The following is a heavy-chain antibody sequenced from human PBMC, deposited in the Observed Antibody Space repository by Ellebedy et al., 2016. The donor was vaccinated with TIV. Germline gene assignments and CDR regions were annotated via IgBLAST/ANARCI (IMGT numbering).Heavy chain of an antibody. J-gene: IGHJ5*02. Sequence: GESLKISXAASGFSISDYYMSWIRQAPGKGLQWISLISINGNTIHYADSVKGRFTISRDNAKNSLYLQMNGLRAEDTAVYYCAGTNNWFNPWGQGTLVTVSS. D-gene: IGHD2-2*01. CDR1: GFSISDYY. CDR3: AGTNNWFNP. CDR2: ISINGNTI. V-gene: IGHV3-11*01.